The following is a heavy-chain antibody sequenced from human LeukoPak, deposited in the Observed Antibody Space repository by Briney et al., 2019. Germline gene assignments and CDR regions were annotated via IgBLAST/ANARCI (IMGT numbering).Heavy chain of an antibody. D-gene: IGHD5-18*01. CDR3: ARGGYSYGYYYYYYMDV. CDR2: IYYSGST. J-gene: IGHJ6*03. Sequence: SSETLSLTCTVSGGSISSGSYYWNWIRQPPGKGLEWIGYIYYSGSTNYNPSLKSRVTISVDTSKNQFSLKLSSVTAADTAVYYCARGGYSYGYYYYYYMDVWGKGTTVTISS. CDR1: GGSISSGSYY. V-gene: IGHV4-61*01.